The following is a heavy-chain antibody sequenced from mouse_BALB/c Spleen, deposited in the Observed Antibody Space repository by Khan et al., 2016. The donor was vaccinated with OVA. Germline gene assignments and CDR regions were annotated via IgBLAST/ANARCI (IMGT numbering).Heavy chain of an antibody. CDR1: GFSLSSYG. J-gene: IGHJ3*01. Sequence: QVQLKESGPGLVQPSQCLSITCTVSGFSLSSYGVHWVRQSPGKGLEWLGVIWSGGGTDFNAAFISRLGISKDNSKSQVFFKMNSRPTNDSSIYYCSRGGLPFAYWGQGTLVTVSA. D-gene: IGHD2-13*01. CDR3: SRGGLPFAY. V-gene: IGHV2-2*02. CDR2: IWSGGGT.